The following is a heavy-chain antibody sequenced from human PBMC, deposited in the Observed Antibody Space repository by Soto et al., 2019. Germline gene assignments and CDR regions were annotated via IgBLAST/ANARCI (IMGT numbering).Heavy chain of an antibody. CDR2: INHSGST. V-gene: IGHV4-34*01. CDR1: GGSFSGYY. D-gene: IGHD6-19*01. J-gene: IGHJ4*02. CDR3: ARGLWLVRGGFGY. Sequence: QVQLQQWGAGLLKPSETLSLTCAVYGGSFSGYYWSWIRHPPGKGLEWIGEINHSGSTNYNPSLKSRVTISVDTSKNQFSLKLSSVTAADTAVCYCARGLWLVRGGFGYWGQGTLVTVSS.